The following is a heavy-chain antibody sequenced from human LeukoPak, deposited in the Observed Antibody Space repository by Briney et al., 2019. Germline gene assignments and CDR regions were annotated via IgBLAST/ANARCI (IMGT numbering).Heavy chain of an antibody. J-gene: IGHJ5*02. D-gene: IGHD4-23*01. CDR2: ITPSGGRT. CDR3: ARKYGGNNWFDP. V-gene: IGHV1-46*01. CDR1: GYTFTSYY. Sequence: GASVKVSCKASGYTFTSYYIHWVRQAPGQGLEWMGIITPSGGRTNYAQKLQGRVTMTTDTSTSTAYMELRSLRSDDTAVYYCARKYGGNNWFDPWGQGTLVTVSS.